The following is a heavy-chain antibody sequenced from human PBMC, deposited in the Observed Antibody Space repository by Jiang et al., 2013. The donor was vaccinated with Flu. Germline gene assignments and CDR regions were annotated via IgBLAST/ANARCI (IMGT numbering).Heavy chain of an antibody. CDR2: IYYSGST. CDR3: ARYPNDYGDYGLDY. V-gene: IGHV4-59*01. D-gene: IGHD4-17*01. J-gene: IGHJ4*02. CDR1: GGSISSYY. Sequence: GSGLVKPSETLSLTCTVSGGSISSYYWSWIRQPPGKGLGWIGYIYYSGSTNYNPSLKSRVTISVDTSKNQFSLKLSSVTAADTAVYYCARYPNDYGDYGLDYWGQGTLVTVSS.